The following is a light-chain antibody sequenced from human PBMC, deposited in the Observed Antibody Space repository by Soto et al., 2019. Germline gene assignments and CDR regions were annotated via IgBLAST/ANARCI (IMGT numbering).Light chain of an antibody. CDR1: SSDVGGYDF. CDR3: CSYAGDLAL. J-gene: IGLJ2*01. Sequence: QSALTQPRSVSGSPGQSATISCTGTSSDVGGYDFVSWYQQHPGKAPKLMISDVSKRPSGVPDRFSGSKSGNTASLTISGLQAEDEADYYCCSYAGDLALFGGGTKVTVL. CDR2: DVS. V-gene: IGLV2-11*01.